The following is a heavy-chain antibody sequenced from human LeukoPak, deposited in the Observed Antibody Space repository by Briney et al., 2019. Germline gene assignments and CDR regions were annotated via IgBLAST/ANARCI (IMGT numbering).Heavy chain of an antibody. D-gene: IGHD2-2*01. CDR3: TRGIGYQLLVWFDP. CDR2: ISAYNGNT. Sequence: GASVKVSCKASGYTFTSYGISWVRQAPGQGLEWMGWISAYNGNTNYAQKLQGRVTMTTDTSTSTAYMELRSLRSDDTAVYYCTRGIGYQLLVWFDPWGQGTLVTVSS. V-gene: IGHV1-18*01. J-gene: IGHJ5*02. CDR1: GYTFTSYG.